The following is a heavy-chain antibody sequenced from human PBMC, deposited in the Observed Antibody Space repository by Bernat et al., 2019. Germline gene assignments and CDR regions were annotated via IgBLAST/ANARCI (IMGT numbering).Heavy chain of an antibody. CDR2: IDPNNGGT. CDR1: GYTFTGYY. V-gene: IGHV1-2*06. Sequence: QVQLVQSGAEVQKPGASVKVSYKASGYTFTGYYMHWARQAPGQGLEWMGRIDPNNGGTNYAQKFQGRVTMTSDTSISTAYMELSSLGSDDTAMYYCGRDFGVAANDFWGQGTLVTVSS. CDR3: GRDFGVAANDF. J-gene: IGHJ4*02. D-gene: IGHD6-13*01.